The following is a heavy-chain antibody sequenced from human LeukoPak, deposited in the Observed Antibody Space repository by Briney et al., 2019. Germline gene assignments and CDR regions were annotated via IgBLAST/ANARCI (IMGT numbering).Heavy chain of an antibody. V-gene: IGHV1-8*02. J-gene: IGHJ4*02. CDR3: ARRITIFGVVIMLGY. CDR2: MNPNSGNT. CDR1: GYTFTGYY. D-gene: IGHD3-3*01. Sequence: ASVKVSCKASGYTFTGYYMHWVRQATGQGLEWMGWMNPNSGNTGYAQKFQGRVTMTRNTSISTAYMELSSLRSEDTAVYYCARRITIFGVVIMLGYWGQGTLVTVSS.